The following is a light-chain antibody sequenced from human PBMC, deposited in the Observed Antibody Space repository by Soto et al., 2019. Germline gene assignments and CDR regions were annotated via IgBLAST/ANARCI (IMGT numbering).Light chain of an antibody. Sequence: QPVLTQPASVSGSPGQSITISCTGTSSDVGGYNYVSWYQQHPGKAPKLMIYEVSNRPSGVSNRFSGSKSGNTASLTISGLQAEDEADYYCSSYPTSSTLDFGAGTKLTVL. CDR3: SSYPTSSTLD. CDR1: SSDVGGYNY. CDR2: EVS. J-gene: IGLJ1*01. V-gene: IGLV2-14*01.